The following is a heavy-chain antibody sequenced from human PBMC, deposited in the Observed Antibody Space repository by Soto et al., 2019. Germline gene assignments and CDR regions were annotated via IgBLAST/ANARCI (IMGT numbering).Heavy chain of an antibody. V-gene: IGHV3-15*01. D-gene: IGHD2-15*01. J-gene: IGHJ4*02. CDR2: IKSKTDGGTT. Sequence: PGGSLRLSCAASGFTFSNAWMSWVRQAPGKGLEWVGRIKSKTDGGTTDYAAPVKGRFTISRDDSKNTLYLQMNSLKTEDTAVYYCTTDRADIVVVVAVDYWGQGTLVTVSS. CDR1: GFTFSNAW. CDR3: TTDRADIVVVVAVDY.